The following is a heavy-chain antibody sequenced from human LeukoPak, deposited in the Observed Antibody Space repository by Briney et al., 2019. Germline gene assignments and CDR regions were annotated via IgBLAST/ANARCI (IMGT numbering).Heavy chain of an antibody. CDR1: GGSISSGSYY. Sequence: PSQTLSLTCTVSGGSISSGSYYWSWIRQPAGKGLEWIGRIYTSGSTNYNPSLKSRVTISVDTSKNQFSLNLTSLTAADTAVYYRARDRKYYYHMDVWGKGTTVTVSS. CDR3: ARDRKYYYHMDV. V-gene: IGHV4-61*02. J-gene: IGHJ6*03. D-gene: IGHD1-14*01. CDR2: IYTSGST.